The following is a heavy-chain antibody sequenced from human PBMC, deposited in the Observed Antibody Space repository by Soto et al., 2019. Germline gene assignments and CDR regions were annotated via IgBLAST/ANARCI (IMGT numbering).Heavy chain of an antibody. J-gene: IGHJ4*02. CDR3: TKSSGGSSSLGRDY. CDR1: GFIFKNYA. CDR2: ITRDGYNK. D-gene: IGHD3-22*01. Sequence: PGGSLRLSCAVSGFIFKNYALNWLRQAPGKGLEWVASITRDGYNKYYADSVTGRFTISRDNSKNTLSLQMTALGDEDSSVYDCTKSSGGSSSLGRDYWGPGTLVTVAS. V-gene: IGHV3-30*04.